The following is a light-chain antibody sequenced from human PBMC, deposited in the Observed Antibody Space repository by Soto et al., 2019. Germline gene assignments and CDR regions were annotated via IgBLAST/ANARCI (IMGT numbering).Light chain of an antibody. Sequence: DIQMTQSPATLSASVGDRVTITCRASQNINTWLAWYQQKPGKAPQLLIYDASSLESGVPSRFSGSGSGTEFTPTISSLQPDDSETYHCNQYDSYSRTFGKGTKVDI. CDR3: NQYDSYSRT. V-gene: IGKV1-5*01. CDR2: DAS. J-gene: IGKJ1*01. CDR1: QNINTW.